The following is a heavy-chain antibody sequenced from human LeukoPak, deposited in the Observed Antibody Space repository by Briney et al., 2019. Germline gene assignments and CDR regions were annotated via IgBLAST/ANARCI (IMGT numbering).Heavy chain of an antibody. CDR2: IRYDGTNK. CDR1: GFTFSSYG. CDR3: AKDYDFWSGLYYYYYMDV. D-gene: IGHD3-3*01. Sequence: GGSLRLSCAASGFTFSSYGMHWVRQAPGKGLEWVAFIRYDGTNKYYADSVKGRFTISRDNSKNTLYLQVNSLKAEDTAVYYCAKDYDFWSGLYYYYYMDVWGQGTLVTVSS. V-gene: IGHV3-30*02. J-gene: IGHJ6*03.